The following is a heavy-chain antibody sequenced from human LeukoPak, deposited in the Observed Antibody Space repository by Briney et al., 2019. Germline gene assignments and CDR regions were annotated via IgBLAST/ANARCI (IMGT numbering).Heavy chain of an antibody. Sequence: GGSLRLSCAASGFTVSSNYMSWVRQAPGRGLEWVSVIYSGGSTYYADSVKGRFTISRDNSKNTLYLQMNSLRAEDTAVYYCAIDIRGGGTDYWGQGTLVTVSS. CDR1: GFTVSSNY. CDR2: IYSGGST. CDR3: AIDIRGGGTDY. V-gene: IGHV3-53*01. D-gene: IGHD3-16*01. J-gene: IGHJ4*02.